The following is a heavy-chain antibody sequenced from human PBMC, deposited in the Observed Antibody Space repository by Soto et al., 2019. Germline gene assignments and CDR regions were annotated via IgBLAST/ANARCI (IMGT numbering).Heavy chain of an antibody. CDR2: ISTSSRAI. CDR1: GFTFSSYD. J-gene: IGHJ6*03. CDR3: AGDGGYCNGGSCYYLAV. Sequence: EVQLVESGGGLVQPGGSLRLSCAASGFTFSSYDMNWVRQAPGKGLEWISYISTSSRAIHYADSVKGRFTISRDNVKNSLYLKMNGLREETRVVYYGAGDGGYCNGGSCYYLAVWAKGPRAPSP. V-gene: IGHV3-48*02. D-gene: IGHD2-15*01.